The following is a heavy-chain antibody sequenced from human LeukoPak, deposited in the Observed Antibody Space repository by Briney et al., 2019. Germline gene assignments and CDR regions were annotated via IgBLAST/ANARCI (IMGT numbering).Heavy chain of an antibody. J-gene: IGHJ4*02. CDR3: ARDHVGATDY. CDR1: GGSISSGGYY. D-gene: IGHD1-26*01. CDR2: IYHSGST. Sequence: PSETLSLTCTVSGGSISSGGYYWSWIRQPPGKGLEWIGYIYHSGSTNYNPSLKSRVTISVDKSKNQFSLKLSSVTAADTAVYYCARDHVGATDYWGQGTLVTVSS. V-gene: IGHV4-30-2*01.